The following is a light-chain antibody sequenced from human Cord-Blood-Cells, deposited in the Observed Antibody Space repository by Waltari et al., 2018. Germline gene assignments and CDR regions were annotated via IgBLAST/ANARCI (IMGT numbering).Light chain of an antibody. CDR1: QGISSY. CDR2: AAS. J-gene: IGKJ1*01. CDR3: QKYNSAPQT. V-gene: IGKV1-27*01. Sequence: DIQMIQLPSSLSASGGDRVTITGRASQGISSYLAWYQQKPGKVPKLLIYAASTLQAGVPARFSGSGSGTDFTLTTSSLQPEDVATYYCQKYNSAPQTFGQGTKVEI.